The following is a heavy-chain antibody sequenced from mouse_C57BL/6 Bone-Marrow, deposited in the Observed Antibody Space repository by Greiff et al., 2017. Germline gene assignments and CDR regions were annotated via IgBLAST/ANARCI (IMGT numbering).Heavy chain of an antibody. Sequence: EVMLVESGGGLVKPGGSLKLSCAASGFTFSSYALSWVRQTPEKRLEWVATISDGGSYTYYPDNVKGRFTISRDNAKNNLYLQMSHLKSEDTAMYYCARGEELFFDYWGQGTTLTVSS. CDR3: ARGEELFFDY. CDR2: ISDGGSYT. V-gene: IGHV5-4*03. J-gene: IGHJ2*01. D-gene: IGHD4-1*01. CDR1: GFTFSSYA.